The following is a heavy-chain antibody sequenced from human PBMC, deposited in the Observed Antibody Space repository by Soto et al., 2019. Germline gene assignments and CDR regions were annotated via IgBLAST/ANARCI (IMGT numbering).Heavy chain of an antibody. Sequence: SVKVSCKASGGTFSSYAISWVRQAPGQGLEWMGGIIPIFGTANYAQKFQGRVTITADESTSTAYMELSSLRSEDTAVYCCARVGSSYSYYFDYWGQGTLVTVSS. CDR1: GGTFSSYA. V-gene: IGHV1-69*13. D-gene: IGHD6-13*01. J-gene: IGHJ4*02. CDR2: IIPIFGTA. CDR3: ARVGSSYSYYFDY.